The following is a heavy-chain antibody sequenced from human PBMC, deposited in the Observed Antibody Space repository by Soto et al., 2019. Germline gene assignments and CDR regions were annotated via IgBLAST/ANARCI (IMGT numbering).Heavy chain of an antibody. V-gene: IGHV2-5*02. J-gene: IGHJ4*02. D-gene: IGHD6-6*01. CDR1: GFSLTTTGVG. Sequence: QISLKESGPALVKPTQTLTLTCSFSGFSLTTTGVGVGWIRQPPGKALEWLALIYWDDDERYNPSLKNRLTITKDTSKILVVLTMANVDPVDTATYSWALGIAARPFDYWVQGTLVTVSA. CDR3: ALGIAARPFDY. CDR2: IYWDDDE.